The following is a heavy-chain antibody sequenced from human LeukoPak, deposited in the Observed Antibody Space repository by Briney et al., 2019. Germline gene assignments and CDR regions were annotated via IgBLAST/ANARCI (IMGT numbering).Heavy chain of an antibody. J-gene: IGHJ2*01. V-gene: IGHV3-74*01. Sequence: PGGSLRLSRAVSGFTFSNYWMYWVRQAPGKRLVWVARINSDGSSTTYADSVEGRFTISRDNTKSMLHLQMHSLRVDDSAVYFCTRTTTTADWYFDLWGRGTLVTVSS. CDR2: INSDGSST. CDR3: TRTTTTADWYFDL. D-gene: IGHD1-1*01. CDR1: GFTFSNYW.